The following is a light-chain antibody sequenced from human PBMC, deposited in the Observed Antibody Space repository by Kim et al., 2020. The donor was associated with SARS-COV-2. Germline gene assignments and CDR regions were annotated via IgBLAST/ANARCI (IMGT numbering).Light chain of an antibody. Sequence: GQSVTISCTGTSSDVGGYNYVSWYQQHPGKAPKLMIYDVSKRPSGVPDRFSGSKSGNTASLTISGLQAEDEADYYCCSYAGTYILVFGGGTQLTVL. J-gene: IGLJ2*01. CDR3: CSYAGTYILV. CDR1: SSDVGGYNY. CDR2: DVS. V-gene: IGLV2-11*03.